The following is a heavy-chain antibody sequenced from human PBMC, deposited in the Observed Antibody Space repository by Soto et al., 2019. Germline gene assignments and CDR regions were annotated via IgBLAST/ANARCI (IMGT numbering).Heavy chain of an antibody. CDR1: GFTFSSYG. V-gene: IGHV3-33*01. Sequence: GGSLRLSCAASGFTFSSYGMHWVRQAPGKGLEWVAVIWYDGSNKYYADSVKGRFTISRDNSKNTLYLQMNSLRAEDTAVYYCARSLIPVRYCSSTSCSYYYGMDVWGQGTTVTVSS. CDR3: ARSLIPVRYCSSTSCSYYYGMDV. D-gene: IGHD2-2*01. CDR2: IWYDGSNK. J-gene: IGHJ6*02.